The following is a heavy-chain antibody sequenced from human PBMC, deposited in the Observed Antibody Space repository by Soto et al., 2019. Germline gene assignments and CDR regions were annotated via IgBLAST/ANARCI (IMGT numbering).Heavy chain of an antibody. Sequence: QVQLQESGPGLVKPSGTLSLTCAVSGGSISSSNWWSWVRQPPGKGLEWIGEIYHSGSTNYNPSLKSRVTISVDPSKHQFSLKLSSVTAADPAVYDCASGIAAAGTLPLPPLDYWGQGTLVTVSS. CDR3: ASGIAAAGTLPLPPLDY. J-gene: IGHJ4*02. D-gene: IGHD6-13*01. CDR2: IYHSGST. CDR1: GGSISSSNW. V-gene: IGHV4-4*02.